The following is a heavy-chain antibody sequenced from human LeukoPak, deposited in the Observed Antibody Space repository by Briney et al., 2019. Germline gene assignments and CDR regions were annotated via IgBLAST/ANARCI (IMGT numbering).Heavy chain of an antibody. CDR2: IRYDGSNK. V-gene: IGHV3-30*02. Sequence: PGGSLRLSCAASGFTFSSYGMHWVRQAPGKGLEWVAFIRYDGSNKYYADSVKGRFTISRDNSKNTLYLQMNSLRAEDTAVYYCAKNRENYYYMDVWGKGTTVTVSS. D-gene: IGHD5-24*01. CDR1: GFTFSSYG. J-gene: IGHJ6*03. CDR3: AKNRENYYYMDV.